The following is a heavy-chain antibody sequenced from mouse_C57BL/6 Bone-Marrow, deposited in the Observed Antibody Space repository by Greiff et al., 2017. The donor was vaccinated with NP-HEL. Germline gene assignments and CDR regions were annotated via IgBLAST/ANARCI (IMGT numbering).Heavy chain of an antibody. CDR2: ISNGGGST. CDR3: ARQLVALYYYAMDY. J-gene: IGHJ4*01. Sequence: EVQLVESGGGLVQPGGSLKLSCAASGFTFSDYYMYWVRQTPEKRLEWVAYISNGGGSTYYPDTVKGRFTISRDNAKNTLYLQMSRLKSEDTAMYYCARQLVALYYYAMDYWGQGTSVTVSS. V-gene: IGHV5-12*01. D-gene: IGHD1-1*01. CDR1: GFTFSDYY.